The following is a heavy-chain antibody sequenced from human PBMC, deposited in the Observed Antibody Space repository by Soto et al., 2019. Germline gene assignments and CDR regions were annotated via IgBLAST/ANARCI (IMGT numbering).Heavy chain of an antibody. CDR1: GFTFDDYT. J-gene: IGHJ6*02. CDR3: AKDGGSYYIGYYYYGMDV. D-gene: IGHD3-10*01. Sequence: GGSLRLSCAASGFTFDDYTMHWVRQAPGKGLEWVSLISWDGGSTYYADSVKGRFTISRDNSKNSLYLQMNSLRTEDTALYYCAKDGGSYYIGYYYYGMDVWGQGTKVTSP. V-gene: IGHV3-43*01. CDR2: ISWDGGST.